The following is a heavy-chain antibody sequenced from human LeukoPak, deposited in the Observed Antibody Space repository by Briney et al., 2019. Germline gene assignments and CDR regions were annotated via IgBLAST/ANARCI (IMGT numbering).Heavy chain of an antibody. CDR2: INHSGST. CDR3: ARRWGYYDSSGYYRY. J-gene: IGHJ4*02. V-gene: IGHV4-34*01. CDR1: GGSFSGYY. Sequence: SETLSLTCAVYGGSFSGYYWSWIRQPPGKGLEWIGEINHSGSTNYNPSLKSRVTISVDTSKNQFSLKLSSVTAADTAVYYCARRWGYYDSSGYYRYWGQGTLVTVSS. D-gene: IGHD3-22*01.